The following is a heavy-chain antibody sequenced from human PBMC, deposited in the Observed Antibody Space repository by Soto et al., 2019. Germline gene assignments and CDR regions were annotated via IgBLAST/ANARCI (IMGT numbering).Heavy chain of an antibody. D-gene: IGHD2-15*01. J-gene: IGHJ4*02. V-gene: IGHV1-69*12. CDR2: IIPIFGTA. Sequence: QVQLVQSGAEVKKPGSSVKVSCKASGGTFSSYAISWVRQAPGQGLEWMGGIIPIFGTANYAQKFQGRVTITADESTSTAYMELSSLRSEDTAVYHCARDAKLLTSDCSGGSCYSLWGQGTLVTVSS. CDR3: ARDAKLLTSDCSGGSCYSL. CDR1: GGTFSSYA.